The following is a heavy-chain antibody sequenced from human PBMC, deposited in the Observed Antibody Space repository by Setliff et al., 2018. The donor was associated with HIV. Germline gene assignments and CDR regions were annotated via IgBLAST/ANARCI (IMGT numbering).Heavy chain of an antibody. Sequence: ASVKVSCKVSGFTLSRLAIHWVRQAPGQGLEWMGEITPFVGITNYAQKFQGRVTISADESTATAYVELSSLTSQDTAVYYCARDKGIREAASLDYWGQGSLVTVSS. J-gene: IGHJ4*02. V-gene: IGHV1-69*10. CDR2: ITPFVGIT. D-gene: IGHD6-13*01. CDR1: GFTLSRLA. CDR3: ARDKGIREAASLDY.